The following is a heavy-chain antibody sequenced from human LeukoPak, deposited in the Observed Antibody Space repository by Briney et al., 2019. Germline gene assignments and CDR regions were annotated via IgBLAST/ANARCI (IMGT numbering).Heavy chain of an antibody. J-gene: IGHJ3*02. CDR3: ATPTFYDSSGYYYRHDAFDI. CDR2: IIPIFGTA. D-gene: IGHD3-22*01. Sequence: SVKVSCKASGGTFSSYAISWVRQAPGQGLEWMGGIIPIFGTANYAQKFQGRVTITADESTSTAYMELSSLRSEDTAVYYCATPTFYDSSGYYYRHDAFDIWGQGTMVTVSS. V-gene: IGHV1-69*13. CDR1: GGTFSSYA.